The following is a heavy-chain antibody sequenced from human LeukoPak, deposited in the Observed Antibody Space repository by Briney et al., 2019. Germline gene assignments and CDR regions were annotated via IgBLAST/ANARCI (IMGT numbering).Heavy chain of an antibody. CDR1: GYSITSGYF. CDR3: ARALARSGWPLTDY. V-gene: IGHV4-38-2*02. D-gene: IGHD6-19*01. J-gene: IGHJ4*02. Sequence: TSETLSLTCSVSGYSITSGYFWGWIRQPPGKGLEWIGNIYQSGNTFYNSSLKSRVTISVDTSKNQFSLKLSSVTAADTAVYYCARALARSGWPLTDYWGQGTLVTVSS. CDR2: IYQSGNT.